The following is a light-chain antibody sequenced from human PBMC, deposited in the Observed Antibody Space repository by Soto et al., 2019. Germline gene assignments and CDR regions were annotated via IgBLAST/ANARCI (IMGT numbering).Light chain of an antibody. V-gene: IGLV6-57*03. CDR3: QSYDSSNFWV. CDR1: SGSIASNY. J-gene: IGLJ3*02. CDR2: EDN. Sequence: NFMLTQPNSVSESPGKTVTISCTRSSGSIASNYVQWYQQRPGSAPTTVIYEDNQRPSGVPDRFSGSIDSSSNSASLTISGLKTEDEADYYCQSYDSSNFWVFGGGTQLTVL.